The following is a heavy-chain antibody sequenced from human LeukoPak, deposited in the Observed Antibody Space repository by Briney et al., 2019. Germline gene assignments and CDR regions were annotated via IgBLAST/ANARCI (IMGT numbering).Heavy chain of an antibody. CDR3: AKDRSSSPLYFDY. CDR2: IRYDGSNK. Sequence: GGSLRLSCAASGFTFSSYGMHWVRQAPGKGLEWVAFIRYDGSNKYYADSVKGRFTISRGNSKNTLYLQMNSLRAEDTAVYYCAKDRSSSPLYFDYWGQGTLVTVSS. J-gene: IGHJ4*02. V-gene: IGHV3-30*02. D-gene: IGHD6-6*01. CDR1: GFTFSSYG.